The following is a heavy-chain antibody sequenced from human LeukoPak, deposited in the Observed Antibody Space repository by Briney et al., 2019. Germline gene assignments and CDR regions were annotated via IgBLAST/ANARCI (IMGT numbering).Heavy chain of an antibody. CDR1: GFTFSSYS. CDR2: ISSSSSYI. D-gene: IGHD6-13*01. V-gene: IGHV3-21*01. J-gene: IGHJ4*02. CDR3: ARGGIAAAGTFDY. Sequence: PGGSLRLSCAASGFTFSSYSMNWVRQAPGKGLEWVSSISSSSSYIYYADSVKGRFTISRDNAKNSLYPQMNSLRAEDTAVYYCARGGIAAAGTFDYWGQGTLVTVSS.